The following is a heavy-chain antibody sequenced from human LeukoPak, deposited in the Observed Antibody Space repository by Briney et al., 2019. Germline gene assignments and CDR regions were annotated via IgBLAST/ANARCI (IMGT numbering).Heavy chain of an antibody. CDR3: ANLKGYGSGSYYDY. Sequence: GGSLRLSCAASGFTFSSYAMSWVRQAPGKGLEWVSAISGSGGSTYYADSVKGRFTISRDNSKNTLYLQMNSLRAEDTAVYYCANLKGYGSGSYYDYWGQGTLVTVSS. V-gene: IGHV3-23*01. D-gene: IGHD3-10*01. J-gene: IGHJ4*02. CDR1: GFTFSSYA. CDR2: ISGSGGST.